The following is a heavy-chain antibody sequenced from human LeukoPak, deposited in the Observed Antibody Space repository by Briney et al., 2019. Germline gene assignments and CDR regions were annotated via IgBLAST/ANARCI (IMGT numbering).Heavy chain of an antibody. V-gene: IGHV3-23*01. Sequence: GGSLRLSCAASGFTFSTYAMTGVRQAPGRGLEWVSAISGSDGTTYYADSVRGRFTISRDNSKNTLYLQMNSLRAEDTAVYYCAKAPTPVGATTYFVYWGQGTLVTVSS. CDR2: ISGSDGTT. CDR1: GFTFSTYA. J-gene: IGHJ4*02. CDR3: AKAPTPVGATTYFVY. D-gene: IGHD1-26*01.